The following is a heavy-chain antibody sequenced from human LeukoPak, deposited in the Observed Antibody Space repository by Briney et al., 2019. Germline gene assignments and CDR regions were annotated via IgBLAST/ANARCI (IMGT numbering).Heavy chain of an antibody. Sequence: PSETLSLTCTVSGGSIGSYYWSWIRQPPGKGLEWSGYIYYSGSTNYNPSLKSRVTISVDTSKNQFSLKLSSVTAADTAVYYCARAFPPNYYDSSGYYWPYYFDYWGQGTLVTVSS. J-gene: IGHJ4*02. CDR1: GGSIGSYY. CDR2: IYYSGST. D-gene: IGHD3-22*01. V-gene: IGHV4-59*08. CDR3: ARAFPPNYYDSSGYYWPYYFDY.